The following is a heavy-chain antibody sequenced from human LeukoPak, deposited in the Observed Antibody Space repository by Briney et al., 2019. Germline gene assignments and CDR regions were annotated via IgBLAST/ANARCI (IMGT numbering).Heavy chain of an antibody. Sequence: SVKVSCKASGGTFSIYTISWVRQAPGQGLEWMGRIIPILGIANYAQKFQGRVTITADKSTSTAYMELSSLRSEDTAVYYCARDEGYYDSSGYKYYFDYWGQGTLVTVSS. D-gene: IGHD3-22*01. CDR3: ARDEGYYDSSGYKYYFDY. CDR1: GGTFSIYT. V-gene: IGHV1-69*04. CDR2: IIPILGIA. J-gene: IGHJ4*02.